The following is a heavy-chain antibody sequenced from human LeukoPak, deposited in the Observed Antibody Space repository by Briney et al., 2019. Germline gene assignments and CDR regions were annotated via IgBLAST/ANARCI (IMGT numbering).Heavy chain of an antibody. V-gene: IGHV4-59*08. D-gene: IGHD4-17*01. CDR2: IYYSGST. J-gene: IGHJ4*02. CDR1: GGSISSYY. CDR3: ARHAAGYGDHYVPFDY. Sequence: SETLSLNCTVSGGSISSYYWSWIRQPPGKGLEWIGYIYYSGSTNYNPSLKSRVTISVDTSKNQFSLKLSSVTAADTAVYYCARHAAGYGDHYVPFDYWGQGTLVTVSS.